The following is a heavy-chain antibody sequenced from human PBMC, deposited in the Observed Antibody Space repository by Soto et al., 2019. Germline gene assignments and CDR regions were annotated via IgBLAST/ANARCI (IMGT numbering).Heavy chain of an antibody. CDR2: ISTYNGNT. CDR3: ARDPGYNYAYYGMDV. Sequence: ASVKVSCKTSGYDFSSSGISWVRQAPGQGLEWMGWISTYNGNTNYAQKFQGRVTMTTETSTSTAIMELRSLRSDDTTVYYCARDPGYNYAYYGMDVWGQGTTVTVSS. V-gene: IGHV1-18*01. D-gene: IGHD5-18*01. J-gene: IGHJ6*02. CDR1: GYDFSSSG.